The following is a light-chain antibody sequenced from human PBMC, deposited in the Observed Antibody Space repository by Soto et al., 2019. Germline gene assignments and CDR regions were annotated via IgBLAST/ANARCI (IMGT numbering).Light chain of an antibody. J-gene: IGKJ1*01. CDR3: QQSYSSPPT. Sequence: ARVIITCRASQSVSNHLNWYQQKPGKAPKLLIFAASSLQSGVPSRFSGSRSGPDFTLTISSLQPEDFATDYCQQSYSSPPTFGQATKVDIK. CDR2: AAS. CDR1: QSVSNH. V-gene: IGKV1-39*01.